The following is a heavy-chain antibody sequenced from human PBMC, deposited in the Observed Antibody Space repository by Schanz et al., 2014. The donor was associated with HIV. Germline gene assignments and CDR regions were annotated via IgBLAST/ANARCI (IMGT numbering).Heavy chain of an antibody. CDR1: GFTFSKYG. D-gene: IGHD3-22*01. J-gene: IGHJ6*02. CDR2: ISNDGRNK. CDR3: AKDRNQYDSRYIGKGNYYYYYGMDV. V-gene: IGHV3-30*18. Sequence: QVQLVESGGGVVQPGRSLRLSCTASGFTFSKYGMHWVRQAPGKGLEWMGVISNDGRNKKFANPVKGRFTISRDNSKNTVYLQAKSLRPEDTAVYYCAKDRNQYDSRYIGKGNYYYYYGMDVWGQGTTVTVSS.